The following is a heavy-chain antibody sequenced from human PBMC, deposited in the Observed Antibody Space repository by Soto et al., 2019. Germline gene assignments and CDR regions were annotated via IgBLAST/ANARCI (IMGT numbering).Heavy chain of an antibody. Sequence: ELHLVESGGGLVQPGGSLRLSSAASGFTISSYSRNSVRQAPGKGLEWVSYITSSGTTVYYADSVRGRFTISRDNAKNSLYLQMNSLRDDDTAVYYCARGSSNWAYYFDFWGQGTLVTVSS. V-gene: IGHV3-48*02. CDR2: ITSSGTTV. CDR3: ARGSSNWAYYFDF. J-gene: IGHJ4*02. CDR1: GFTISSYS. D-gene: IGHD6-13*01.